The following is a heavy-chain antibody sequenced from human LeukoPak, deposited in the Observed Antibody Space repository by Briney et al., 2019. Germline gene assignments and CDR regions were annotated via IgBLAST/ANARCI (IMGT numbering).Heavy chain of an antibody. V-gene: IGHV3-30-3*01. D-gene: IGHD5-18*01. Sequence: SGXXXXSYAMHWVRQAPGKGLEWVAVISYDGSNKYYADSVKGRFTISRDNSKNTLYLQMNSLRAEDTAVYYCARDESFSDTAMPSDYWVQGTLVTVSS. J-gene: IGHJ4*02. CDR2: ISYDGSNK. CDR3: ARDESFSDTAMPSDY. CDR1: GXXXXSYA.